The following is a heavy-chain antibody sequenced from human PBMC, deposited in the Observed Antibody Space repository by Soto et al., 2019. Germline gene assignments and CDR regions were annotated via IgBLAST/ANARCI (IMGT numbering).Heavy chain of an antibody. V-gene: IGHV1-69*12. CDR1: GGTFRSYA. Sequence: QVQLVQSGAEVKKPGSSVKVSCKASGGTFRSYASSRVRQAPGQGLEWMGGIIPIFGTANYAQKFQGRVTITADESTSTAYMELSSLRSEDTGVYYCARAGGGYYDSSGYYRRHRNWFDPWGQGTLVTVSS. CDR3: ARAGGGYYDSSGYYRRHRNWFDP. D-gene: IGHD3-22*01. CDR2: IIPIFGTA. J-gene: IGHJ5*02.